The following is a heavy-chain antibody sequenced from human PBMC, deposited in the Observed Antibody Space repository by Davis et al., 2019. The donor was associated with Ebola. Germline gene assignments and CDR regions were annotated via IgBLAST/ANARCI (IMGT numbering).Heavy chain of an antibody. J-gene: IGHJ5*02. D-gene: IGHD6-19*01. Sequence: AASVKVSCKASGDTLGTYGLNWVRQAPGQGLEWMGGIIPMFGTVSYAQKFQGRVTIIADKSTSTAYMELTSLISEDTVTYYCAKSVPGLEGWFDPWGQGTLVTVSS. V-gene: IGHV1-69*06. CDR2: IIPMFGTV. CDR3: AKSVPGLEGWFDP. CDR1: GDTLGTYG.